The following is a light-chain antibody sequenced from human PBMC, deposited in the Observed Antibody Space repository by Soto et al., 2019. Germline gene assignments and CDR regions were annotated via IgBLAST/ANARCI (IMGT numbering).Light chain of an antibody. CDR2: DAS. CDR3: QQYDNLPPYT. J-gene: IGKJ2*01. V-gene: IGKV1-33*01. Sequence: DTQMTQSPSSLSASVGDRVTITCQASQDISNYLNWYQQKPGKAPKLLTYDASNLETGVPSRFSGSGSGTDFTFTISSLQPEDIATYYCQQYDNLPPYTFGQGTKLEIK. CDR1: QDISNY.